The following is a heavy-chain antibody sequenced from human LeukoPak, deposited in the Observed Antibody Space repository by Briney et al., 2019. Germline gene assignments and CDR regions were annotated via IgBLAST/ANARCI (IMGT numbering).Heavy chain of an antibody. J-gene: IGHJ4*02. CDR3: AKSGENWNYPFDY. CDR2: ISGSGGST. CDR1: GFTFSSYA. V-gene: IGHV3-23*01. Sequence: PGGSLRLSCAASGFTFSSYAMSWVRQAPGKGLEWVSAISGSGGSTYYADSVKGRFTISRDNSKNTLYLQMNSLRAEDTAVYYYAKSGENWNYPFDYWGQGTLVTVSS. D-gene: IGHD1-7*01.